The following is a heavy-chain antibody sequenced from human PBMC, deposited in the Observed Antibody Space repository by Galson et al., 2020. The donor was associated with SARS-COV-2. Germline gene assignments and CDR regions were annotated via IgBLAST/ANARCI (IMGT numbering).Heavy chain of an antibody. Sequence: GGSLRLACAASGFTFSSYAMNWLRQAPGKGLEWDSGISGSGSATYYAGSVKGRLTTSRDNSQNTLYLQMNGLRAEDTAIYYCTKRHRDSSGFDSWGQGARVTVSS. D-gene: IGHD3-22*01. J-gene: IGHJ4*02. CDR2: ISGSGSAT. CDR1: GFTFSSYA. V-gene: IGHV3-23*01. CDR3: TKRHRDSSGFDS.